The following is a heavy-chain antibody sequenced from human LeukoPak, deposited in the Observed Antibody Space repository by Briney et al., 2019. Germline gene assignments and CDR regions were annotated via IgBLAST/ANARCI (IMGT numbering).Heavy chain of an antibody. CDR2: IIPILGIG. Sequence: SGKVSSTASRCTVSSYVISWVRQAPGQGGEWMGRIIPILGIGNYAQKSQGRVTITADKSTSTAYMELSSLRSEDTAVYYCARDRVSSCCGGDCRYSLNYWGQGTLLSVS. D-gene: IGHD2-21*02. V-gene: IGHV1-69*04. CDR1: RCTVSSYV. CDR3: ARDRVSSCCGGDCRYSLNY. J-gene: IGHJ4*02.